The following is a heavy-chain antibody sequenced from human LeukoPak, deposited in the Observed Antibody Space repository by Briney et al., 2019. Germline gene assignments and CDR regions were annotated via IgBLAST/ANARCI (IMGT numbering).Heavy chain of an antibody. CDR1: GFTFSNAW. CDR2: IKSKTDGGTT. CDR3: TTEDYNCDLYGIFCAFDI. Sequence: GGSLRLSCAASGFTFSNAWMSWVRQAPGKGLEWVGRIKSKTDGGTTDYAAPVKGRFTISRDDSKNTLYLQMNSLKTEDTAVYYCTTEDYNCDLYGIFCAFDIWGQGTMVTVSS. V-gene: IGHV3-15*01. J-gene: IGHJ3*02. D-gene: IGHD3-9*01.